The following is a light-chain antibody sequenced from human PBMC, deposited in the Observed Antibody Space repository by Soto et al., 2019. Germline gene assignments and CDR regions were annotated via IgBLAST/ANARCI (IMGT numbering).Light chain of an antibody. Sequence: QSALTQPASVSGSPGQSITISCTGTSSDVGGYNYVSWYQQHPGKAPKLMIYDVSNRPSGVSNRFSGSKSANTSSLTISGLQAEDEVDYYCSSYTGSSTDVVFGGGTKVTVL. V-gene: IGLV2-14*01. CDR3: SSYTGSSTDVV. CDR2: DVS. J-gene: IGLJ2*01. CDR1: SSDVGGYNY.